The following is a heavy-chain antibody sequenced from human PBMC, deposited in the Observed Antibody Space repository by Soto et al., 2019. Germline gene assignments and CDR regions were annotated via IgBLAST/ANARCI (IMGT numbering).Heavy chain of an antibody. CDR1: GFTFSSYA. D-gene: IGHD4-17*01. CDR3: ARDRHGDLSLYYYYGMDV. Sequence: GGSLRLSCAASGFTFSSYAMHWVRQAPGKGLEWAAVISYDGSRKYYVDSVKGRFTISRDNSKNTLYLQMNSLRAEDTAVYYCARDRHGDLSLYYYYGMDVWGQGTTVTVSS. CDR2: ISYDGSRK. J-gene: IGHJ6*02. V-gene: IGHV3-30-3*01.